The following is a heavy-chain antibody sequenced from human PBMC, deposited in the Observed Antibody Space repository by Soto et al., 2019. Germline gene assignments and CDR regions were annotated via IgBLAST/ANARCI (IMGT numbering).Heavy chain of an antibody. CDR3: ARHLTCVPFDF. J-gene: IGHJ4*02. CDR1: GGSIGTNDHY. Sequence: QLQLQESGPGLVKPSETLSLTCTVSGGSIGTNDHYWGWIRRPPGKGLEWIASISYSGNTYYAPSLKSRVTISAETSKNQSSLKLSSVTAADTAIYYCARHLTCVPFDFWGQGIPVTVSS. V-gene: IGHV4-39*01. CDR2: ISYSGNT.